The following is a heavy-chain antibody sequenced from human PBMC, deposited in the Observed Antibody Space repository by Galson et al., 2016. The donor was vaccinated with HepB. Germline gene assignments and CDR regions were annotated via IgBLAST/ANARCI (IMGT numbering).Heavy chain of an antibody. V-gene: IGHV4-39*02. CDR3: ARDRAMYNWNKAYYYYGMDV. CDR2: IYYTEST. D-gene: IGHD1-1*01. J-gene: IGHJ6*02. CDR1: GGSINSRSYY. Sequence: ETLSLTCTVSGGSINSRSYYWGWIRQPPGKGLEWIGTIYYTESTDYNPSLKSRVTMSVDTSKNQFSLKLTSVTAADTAVYYCARDRAMYNWNKAYYYYGMDVWGQGTTVTVSS.